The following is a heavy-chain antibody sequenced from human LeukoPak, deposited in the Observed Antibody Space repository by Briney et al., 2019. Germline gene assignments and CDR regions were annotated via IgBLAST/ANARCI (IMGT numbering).Heavy chain of an antibody. J-gene: IGHJ3*02. V-gene: IGHV3-21*01. D-gene: IGHD2-15*01. CDR1: GFTFSSYS. CDR3: ARASGQDNAFDI. CDR2: ISSSSSYI. Sequence: PGRSLRLSCAASGFTFSSYSMNWVRQAPGKGLEWVSSISSSSSYIYYADSVKGRFTISRDNAKNSLYLQMNSLRAEDTAVYYCARASGQDNAFDIWGQGTMVTVSS.